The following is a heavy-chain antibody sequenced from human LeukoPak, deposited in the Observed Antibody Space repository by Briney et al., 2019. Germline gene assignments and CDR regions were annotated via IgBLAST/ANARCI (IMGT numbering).Heavy chain of an antibody. CDR3: ARERGSPEPEDAFDI. V-gene: IGHV3-53*01. Sequence: GGSLRLSCAASGFTVSSNYMSWVRQAPGKGLEWVSVIYSGGSTYYADSVKGRFTISRDNSKNTLYLQMNSLRAEDTAVYYCARERGSPEPEDAFDIWGQGTMVTVSS. CDR2: IYSGGST. D-gene: IGHD2-15*01. J-gene: IGHJ3*02. CDR1: GFTVSSNY.